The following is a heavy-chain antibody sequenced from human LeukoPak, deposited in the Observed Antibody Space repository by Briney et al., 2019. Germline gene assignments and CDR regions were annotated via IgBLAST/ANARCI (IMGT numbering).Heavy chain of an antibody. V-gene: IGHV1-8*01. D-gene: IGHD3-3*01. CDR3: ARGRTIFGDPDY. J-gene: IGHJ4*02. CDR1: GYTFTSHD. Sequence: ASVKVSCKASGYTFTSHDINWVRQATGQGLEWMGWMNPNSGNTGYAQKFQGRITMTRNTSISTAYMELSSLRSEDTAAYYCARGRTIFGDPDYWGQGTLVAVSS. CDR2: MNPNSGNT.